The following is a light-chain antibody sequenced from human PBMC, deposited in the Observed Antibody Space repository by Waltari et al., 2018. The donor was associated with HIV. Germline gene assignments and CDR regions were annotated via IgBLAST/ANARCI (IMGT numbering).Light chain of an antibody. CDR1: QSLLHSNGYNY. CDR2: LGS. Sequence: DILMTQSPLSLPVTPGEPASISCRSSQSLLHSNGYNYLDWYLQKPGQSPQLLIYLGSNRASGVPDRFSGSGSGTDFTPKISRVEAEDVGVYYCMQALQTPTFGQGTKLEIK. J-gene: IGKJ2*01. V-gene: IGKV2-28*01. CDR3: MQALQTPT.